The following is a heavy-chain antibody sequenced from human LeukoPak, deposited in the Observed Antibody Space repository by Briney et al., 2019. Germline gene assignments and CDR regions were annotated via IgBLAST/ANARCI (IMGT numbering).Heavy chain of an antibody. Sequence: PGGSLRLSCAASGFTFSSYSMNWVRQAPGKGLEWVSSISSSSSYIYYADSVKGRFTISRDNAKNSLYLQMNSLRAEDTAVYYCARDWRLHYGSGSYFHWGQGTLVTVSS. CDR1: GFTFSSYS. CDR2: ISSSSSYI. V-gene: IGHV3-21*01. J-gene: IGHJ4*02. CDR3: ARDWRLHYGSGSYFH. D-gene: IGHD3-10*01.